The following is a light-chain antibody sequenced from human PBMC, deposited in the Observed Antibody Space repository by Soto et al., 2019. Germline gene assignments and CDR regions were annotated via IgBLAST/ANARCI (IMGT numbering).Light chain of an antibody. J-gene: IGLJ1*01. CDR3: SSYAGSNNYV. CDR1: SSDVGGYKY. V-gene: IGLV2-8*01. Sequence: QSVLTHPPSASGSPGQSVTISCTGTSSDVGGYKYVSWYQQYPGKAPKLMIYAVSERPSGVPDRFSGSKSGNTASLTVSGLQAEDEADYYCSSYAGSNNYVFGTGTKVTV. CDR2: AVS.